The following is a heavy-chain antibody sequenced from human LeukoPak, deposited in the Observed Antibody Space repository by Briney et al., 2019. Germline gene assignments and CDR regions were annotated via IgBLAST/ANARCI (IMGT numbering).Heavy chain of an antibody. Sequence: GASVKVSCKASGYTFTSYGLTWVRQAPGQGLEWMGWISVLNGNTNYAQKLQGRVTMTTDTSTSTAYMELRSLRSDDTAVYYCARDWDGYNGIDYWGQGTLVTVSS. CDR3: ARDWDGYNGIDY. V-gene: IGHV1-18*01. CDR1: GYTFTSYG. CDR2: ISVLNGNT. J-gene: IGHJ4*02. D-gene: IGHD5-24*01.